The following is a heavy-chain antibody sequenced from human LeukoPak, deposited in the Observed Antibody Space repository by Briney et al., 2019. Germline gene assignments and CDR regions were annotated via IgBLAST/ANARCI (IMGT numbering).Heavy chain of an antibody. Sequence: PSETLSLTCTVSGGSISSYYWSWIRQPPGKGLEWIGYIYGSTNYNPSLKSRVTISVDTSKNQYTLTLSPGTAAATAAAYVARVDCSSTSCVYFHPWGRGTVVTVSS. CDR1: GGSISSYY. CDR2: IYGST. J-gene: IGHJ5*02. V-gene: IGHV4-59*01. D-gene: IGHD2-2*01. CDR3: ARVDCSSTSCVYFHP.